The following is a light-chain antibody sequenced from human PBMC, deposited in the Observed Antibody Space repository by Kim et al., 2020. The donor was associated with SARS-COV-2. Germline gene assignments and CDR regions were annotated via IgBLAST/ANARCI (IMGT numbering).Light chain of an antibody. CDR1: SSDVGGYNY. Sequence: QSALTQPASVSGSPGQSITISCTGTSSDVGGYNYVSWYQQHPGKAPKPMIYDVTNRPSGVSNRISGSKSGNTASLTISGLQAEDEADYYCTSYTDTSTLVVFGGGTQLTVL. CDR2: DVT. J-gene: IGLJ3*02. V-gene: IGLV2-14*03. CDR3: TSYTDTSTLVV.